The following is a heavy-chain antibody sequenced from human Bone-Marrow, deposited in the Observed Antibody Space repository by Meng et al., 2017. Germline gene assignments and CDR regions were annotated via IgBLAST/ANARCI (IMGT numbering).Heavy chain of an antibody. J-gene: IGHJ6*01. V-gene: IGHV3-7*01. CDR3: AKQSGILTGYYSDYYYYGMDV. CDR2: IKQDGSEK. Sequence: GGSLRLSCAASGFTFSSYWMSWVRQAPGKGLEWVANIKQDGSEKYYVDSVKGRFTISRDNAKNSLYLQMNSLRAEDTAVYYCAKQSGILTGYYSDYYYYGMDVWGQGTRVTCAS. CDR1: GFTFSSYW. D-gene: IGHD3-9*01.